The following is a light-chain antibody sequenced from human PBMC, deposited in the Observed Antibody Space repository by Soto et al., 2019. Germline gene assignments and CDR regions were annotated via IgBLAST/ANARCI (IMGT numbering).Light chain of an antibody. V-gene: IGKV1-39*01. Sequence: IQMNQPPSSLAATVGARVPITCRARQSISSDLNWYPQPPGKAPQLLIYSASSLQSGVPSRFSGSGSGTDFTLTISRLQPEDVATYYCQQCYKRPQVTFGQGTRLEI. CDR2: SAS. CDR1: QSISSD. CDR3: QQCYKRPQVT. J-gene: IGKJ5*01.